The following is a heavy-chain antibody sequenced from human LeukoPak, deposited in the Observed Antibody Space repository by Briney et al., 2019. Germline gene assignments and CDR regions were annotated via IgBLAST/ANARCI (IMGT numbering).Heavy chain of an antibody. V-gene: IGHV3-74*01. CDR1: AFTFSSYW. CDR2: INSGGSST. J-gene: IGHJ4*02. D-gene: IGHD6-19*01. CDR3: ARDRYSSAWYEE. Sequence: GGSLRLSCTASAFTFSSYWMHWVRQAPGKGLVWVSHINSGGSSTSYADSVQGRFTISRDNAKNTLYPQMNSLRAEDTAVYYCARDRYSSAWYEEWGQGTLVTVSS.